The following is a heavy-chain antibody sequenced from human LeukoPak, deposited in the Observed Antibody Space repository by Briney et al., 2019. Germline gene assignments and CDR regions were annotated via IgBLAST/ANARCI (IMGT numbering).Heavy chain of an antibody. CDR2: ISYDGSNK. CDR3: ARSRPRKYCSGGSCYSNYFDY. Sequence: WALRLSCAASGFTFSSYAMHWVRQAPGKGLEWVAVISYDGSNKYYADSVKGRFTISRDNSKNTLYLQMNSLRAEDTAVYYCARSRPRKYCSGGSCYSNYFDYWGQGTLVTVSS. V-gene: IGHV3-30*04. J-gene: IGHJ4*02. D-gene: IGHD2-15*01. CDR1: GFTFSSYA.